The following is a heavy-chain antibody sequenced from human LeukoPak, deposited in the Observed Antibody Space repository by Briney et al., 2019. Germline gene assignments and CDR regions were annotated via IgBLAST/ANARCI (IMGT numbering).Heavy chain of an antibody. CDR1: VGPFRGYY. D-gene: IGHD6-19*01. V-gene: IGHV4-34*01. CDR2: INHSGST. CDR3: ARGRGAVAGTDFDY. J-gene: IGHJ4*02. Sequence: SQTLSLTGAVYVGPFRGYYWSWIRQPPGKGLEWIGEINHSGSTNYNPSLKSRVTISVDTSKNQFSLKLSSVTAADTAVYYCARGRGAVAGTDFDYWGQGTLVTVSS.